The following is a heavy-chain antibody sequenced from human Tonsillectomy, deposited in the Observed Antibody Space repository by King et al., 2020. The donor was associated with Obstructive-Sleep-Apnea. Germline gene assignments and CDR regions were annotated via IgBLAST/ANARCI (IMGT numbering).Heavy chain of an antibody. CDR3: AKDVLRYFQGQHY. V-gene: IGHV3-30*18. Sequence: VQLVESGGGVVQPGRSLRLSCAASGFTFSSYGMHWVRQAPGKGLEWVAVISYDGSNKYYADSVKGRFTISRDNSKNTLYLQMNSLKADDTAVYYCAKDVLRYFQGQHYWGQGTLVTVSS. CDR2: ISYDGSNK. J-gene: IGHJ4*02. D-gene: IGHD3-9*01. CDR1: GFTFSSYG.